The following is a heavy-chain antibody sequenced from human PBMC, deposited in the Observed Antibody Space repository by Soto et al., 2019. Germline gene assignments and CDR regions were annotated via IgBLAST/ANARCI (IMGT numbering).Heavy chain of an antibody. V-gene: IGHV4-59*01. CDR2: IYYSGST. CDR1: GGFISSYY. CDR3: ARWDSSFDY. Sequence: SETLCLTCTVSGGFISSYYWSWIRQPPGKGLEWIGYIYYSGSTNYNPSLKSRVTISVDTSKNQFSLKLSSVTAADTAVYYCARWDSSFDYWGQGTLVTVSS. D-gene: IGHD6-13*01. J-gene: IGHJ4*02.